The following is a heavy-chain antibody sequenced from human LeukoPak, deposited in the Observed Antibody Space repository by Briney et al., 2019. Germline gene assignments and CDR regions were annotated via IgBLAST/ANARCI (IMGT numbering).Heavy chain of an antibody. CDR1: GFTFDDYG. V-gene: IGHV3-20*04. Sequence: GGSLRLSCAASGFTFDDYGMSWVSQAPGKGLEWVSGINWNGGSTGYADSVKGRFTISRDNAKNSLYLQMNSLRAEDTALYYCARNGIYSDYVTDWGQGTLVTVSS. J-gene: IGHJ4*02. D-gene: IGHD4-11*01. CDR2: INWNGGST. CDR3: ARNGIYSDYVTD.